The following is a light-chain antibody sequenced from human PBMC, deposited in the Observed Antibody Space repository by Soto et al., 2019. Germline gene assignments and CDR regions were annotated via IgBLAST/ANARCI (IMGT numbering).Light chain of an antibody. CDR1: QDIGND. J-gene: IGKJ1*01. V-gene: IGKV1-6*02. CDR3: LQVFNFPRA. Sequence: AIKMTQSPSSLAGSVGDRLTITCRASQDIGNDLGWYQQKPGKAPKLLIYAASSLQSGVSSRFSGSGSGTEFTLTISSLQPEDFETYYCLQVFNFPRAFGQGTKVDSK. CDR2: AAS.